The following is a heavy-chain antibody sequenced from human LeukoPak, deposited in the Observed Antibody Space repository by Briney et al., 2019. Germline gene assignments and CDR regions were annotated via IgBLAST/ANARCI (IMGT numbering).Heavy chain of an antibody. CDR1: GFTFSDHY. V-gene: IGHV3-72*01. D-gene: IGHD3-16*01. Sequence: GGSLRLSCAASGFTFSDHYMDWVRQAPGKGLESVGRIRNKANSYSTEYAASVKGRFTISRDDSKNSVYLQMNSLKTEDTAVYCCARGGSWAPLDVWGQGTTVTVSS. CDR3: ARGGSWAPLDV. J-gene: IGHJ6*02. CDR2: IRNKANSYST.